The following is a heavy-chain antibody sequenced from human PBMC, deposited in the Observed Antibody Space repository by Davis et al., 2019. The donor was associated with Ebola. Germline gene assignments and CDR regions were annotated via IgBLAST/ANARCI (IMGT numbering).Heavy chain of an antibody. V-gene: IGHV3-66*01. CDR2: IYSGGST. CDR3: VKRTSGSSGWDY. D-gene: IGHD6-6*01. CDR1: GFTVSSNY. Sequence: GGSLRLSCAASGFTVSSNYMSWVRQAPGKGLEWVSVIYSGGSTYYADSVKGRFTISRDNSKNTLYLQMNSLRVEDTATYYCVKRTSGSSGWDYWGQGILVTVSS. J-gene: IGHJ4*02.